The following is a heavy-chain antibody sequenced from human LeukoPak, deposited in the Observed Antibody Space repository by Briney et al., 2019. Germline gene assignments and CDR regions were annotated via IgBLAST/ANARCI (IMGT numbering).Heavy chain of an antibody. CDR3: ARHVGFGELPRGLSYYMDV. V-gene: IGHV5-51*01. CDR1: GYSFTSYW. J-gene: IGHJ6*03. Sequence: GESLKIPCKASGYSFTSYWIGWVRQMPGKGLEWMGIIYPGDSDTRYSPSFQGQVTISADKSISTAYLQWSSLKASDTAMYYCARHVGFGELPRGLSYYMDVWGKGTTVTVSS. CDR2: IYPGDSDT. D-gene: IGHD3-10*01.